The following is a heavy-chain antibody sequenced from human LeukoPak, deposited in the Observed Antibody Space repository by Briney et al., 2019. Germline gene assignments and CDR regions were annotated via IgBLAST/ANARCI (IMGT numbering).Heavy chain of an antibody. J-gene: IGHJ5*02. CDR2: INPNSGDT. CDR3: ATLLSALETKP. V-gene: IGHV1-2*02. Sequence: ASVKLSCKASGYTFTGYYMHWVRQAPGQGLEWMGWINPNSGDTNYAQKFQGRVTMTRDTSISTAYMELSRLRSDDTAVYYCATLLSALETKPWGQGTQVTVSS. D-gene: IGHD3-10*01. CDR1: GYTFTGYY.